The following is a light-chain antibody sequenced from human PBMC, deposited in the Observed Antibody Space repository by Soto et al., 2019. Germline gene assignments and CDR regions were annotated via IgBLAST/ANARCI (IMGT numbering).Light chain of an antibody. CDR1: QGISSA. J-gene: IGKJ5*01. CDR2: DVF. Sequence: AIQVTQSPSSLSASVGDTVTITCRASQGISSAFAWYQQKPGKVPRLLIYDVFNLQSGVPSRFSGSGSGTDCTLTTSRLQPEDFATYDWQQLETHPLTFGQGTRLEVK. V-gene: IGKV1-13*02. CDR3: QQLETHPLT.